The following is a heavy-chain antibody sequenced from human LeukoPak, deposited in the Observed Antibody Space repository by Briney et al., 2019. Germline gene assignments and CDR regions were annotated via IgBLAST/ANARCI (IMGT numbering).Heavy chain of an antibody. J-gene: IGHJ4*02. CDR3: AKVQTTATTPLDDY. Sequence: GGSLRLSCAASGFTFSSYAMSWVRQAPGKGLEWVSAISGSGGSTYYADSVKGRFTISSDNSKNTLYLQMNSLRAEDTAVYYCAKVQTTATTPLDDYWGQGTLVTVSS. CDR1: GFTFSSYA. CDR2: ISGSGGST. D-gene: IGHD5-18*01. V-gene: IGHV3-23*01.